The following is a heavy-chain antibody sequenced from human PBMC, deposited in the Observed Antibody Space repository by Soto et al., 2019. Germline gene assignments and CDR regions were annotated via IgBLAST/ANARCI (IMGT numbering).Heavy chain of an antibody. CDR2: IYYSGST. CDR1: GGSISSSSYY. Sequence: SETLSLTCTVSGGSISSSSYYWGWIRQPPGKGLEWIGSIYYSGSTYYNPSLKSRVTISVDTSKNQFSLKLSSVTAADTAVYYCARLTRGSIRYWGQGTLVTVSS. V-gene: IGHV4-39*01. CDR3: ARLTRGSIRY. J-gene: IGHJ4*02. D-gene: IGHD2-2*02.